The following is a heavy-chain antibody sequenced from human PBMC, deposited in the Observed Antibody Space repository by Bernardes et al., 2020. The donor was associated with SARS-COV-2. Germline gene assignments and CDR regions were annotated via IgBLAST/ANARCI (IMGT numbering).Heavy chain of an antibody. D-gene: IGHD4-17*01. CDR3: ARDLRNYGDYEWIDY. CDR1: GFTFSSYG. V-gene: IGHV3-33*01. Sequence: GGSLRLSCAASGFTFSSYGMHWVRQAPGKGLEWVAVIWYDGSNKYYADSVKGRFTISRDNSKNTLYLQMNSLRAEDTAVYYCARDLRNYGDYEWIDYWGQGTLVTVSS. CDR2: IWYDGSNK. J-gene: IGHJ4*02.